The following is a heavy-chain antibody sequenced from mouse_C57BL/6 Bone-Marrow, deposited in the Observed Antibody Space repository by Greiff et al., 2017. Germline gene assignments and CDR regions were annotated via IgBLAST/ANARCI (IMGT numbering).Heavy chain of an antibody. D-gene: IGHD1-1*01. J-gene: IGHJ2*01. V-gene: IGHV1-82*01. CDR2: IYPGDGDT. CDR1: GYAFSSSW. CDR3: ARSSYYYGSSYVTYFDY. Sequence: VKLMESGPELVKPGASVKISCTASGYAFSSSWMNWVKQRPGKGLEWIGRIYPGDGDTNYNGKFKGKATLTADKSSSTAYMQLSSLTSEASAVYFCARSSYYYGSSYVTYFDYWGQGTTLTVSS.